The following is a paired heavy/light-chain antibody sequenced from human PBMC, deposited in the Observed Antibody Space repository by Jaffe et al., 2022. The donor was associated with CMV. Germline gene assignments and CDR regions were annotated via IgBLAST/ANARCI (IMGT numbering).Light chain of an antibody. CDR2: KAS. J-gene: IGKJ2*01. Sequence: IQMTQSPSTLSASVGDRVTITCRASQSVGDWLAWYQQKPGKAPNLLIYKASTLESGVPWRFSGSGSGTEFTLTISYLQPDDVATYHCQQYSSFSYSFGQGTKLEIK. CDR1: QSVGDW. CDR3: QQYSSFSYS. V-gene: IGKV1-5*03.
Heavy chain of an antibody. J-gene: IGHJ6*03. D-gene: IGHD3-16*01. V-gene: IGHV2-70*15. Sequence: QVTLKESGPALVKPTQTLTLTCTFSGFSLTTNGMCVSWVRQPPGKALEWLARIDWDDDEYYTASLRARLTISKDISRNQVVLTMTNMDPVDTATYYCARIKKYPARSPYYYYMDVWGKGTTVTVSS. CDR1: GFSLTTNGMC. CDR3: ARIKKYPARSPYYYYMDV. CDR2: IDWDDDE.